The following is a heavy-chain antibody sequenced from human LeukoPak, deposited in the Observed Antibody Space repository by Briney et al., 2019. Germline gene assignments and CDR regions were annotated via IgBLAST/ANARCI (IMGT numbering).Heavy chain of an antibody. V-gene: IGHV1-69*05. Sequence: SVKVSCKASGGTFSSYAISWVRQAPGQGLEWMGGIIPIFGTANYAQKFQGRVTITTDESTSTAYMELSSLRSEDTAVYYCARSPGIEYSSSGSYFDYWGQGTLVTVSS. J-gene: IGHJ4*02. CDR2: IIPIFGTA. CDR3: ARSPGIEYSSSGSYFDY. CDR1: GGTFSSYA. D-gene: IGHD6-6*01.